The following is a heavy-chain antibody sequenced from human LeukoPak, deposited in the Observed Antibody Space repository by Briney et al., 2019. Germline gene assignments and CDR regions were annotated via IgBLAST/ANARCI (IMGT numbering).Heavy chain of an antibody. D-gene: IGHD3-10*01. CDR1: GFTFSSYW. Sequence: GGSLRLSCAASGFTFSSYWMSWVRQAPGKGLEWVAFIRYDGSNKYYADSVKGRFTISRDNSKNTLYLQMNSLRAEDTAVYYCAKDFGSPPQFGELLLLAYYFDYWGQGTLVTVSS. J-gene: IGHJ4*02. V-gene: IGHV3-30*02. CDR3: AKDFGSPPQFGELLLLAYYFDY. CDR2: IRYDGSNK.